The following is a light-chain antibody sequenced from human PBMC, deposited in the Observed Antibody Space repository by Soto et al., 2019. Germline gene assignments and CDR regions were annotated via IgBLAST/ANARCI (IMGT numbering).Light chain of an antibody. CDR1: SSDVGSYNL. CDR3: CSYAGSGVV. J-gene: IGLJ2*01. Sequence: QSALTQPASVSGSPGQSITISCTGTSSDVGSYNLVSWYQQHPGKAPKLMIYEGGKRPSGVSNRFSGSKSGNTASLTISGLQAQDEADYYCCSYAGSGVVCGGGTKLTVL. CDR2: EGG. V-gene: IGLV2-23*01.